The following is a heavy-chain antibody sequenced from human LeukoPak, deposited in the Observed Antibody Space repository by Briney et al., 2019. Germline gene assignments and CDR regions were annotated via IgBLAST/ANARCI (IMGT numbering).Heavy chain of an antibody. V-gene: IGHV1-46*01. CDR2: FNPSGGSI. Sequence: ASVKVSCKASGYTFTSYYIHWVRQAPGQGLEWMGIFNPSGGSINYAQKFQGRVTMTRDMSTSTVYMELSSLRSEDRAVYYCARALPHRRLMDTTMEQHWFDPWGQGTLVTVSS. D-gene: IGHD5-18*01. J-gene: IGHJ5*02. CDR3: ARALPHRRLMDTTMEQHWFDP. CDR1: GYTFTSYY.